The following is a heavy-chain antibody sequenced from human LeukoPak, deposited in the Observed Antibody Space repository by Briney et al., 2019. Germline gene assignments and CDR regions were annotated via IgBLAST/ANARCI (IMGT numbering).Heavy chain of an antibody. CDR2: ISSSGSTI. V-gene: IGHV3-48*03. D-gene: IGHD3-10*01. CDR1: GFTFSSYE. J-gene: IGHJ4*02. Sequence: GGSLRLSCAASGFTFSSYEMNWVRQAPGKGLEWVSYISSSGSTIYYADSVKGRFTISRDNSKNTLYLQMNSLRAEDTAVYYCAKDTLWFGELPGGYGYWGQGTLVTVSS. CDR3: AKDTLWFGELPGGYGY.